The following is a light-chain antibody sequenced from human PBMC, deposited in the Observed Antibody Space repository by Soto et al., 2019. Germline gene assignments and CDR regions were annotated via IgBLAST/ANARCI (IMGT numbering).Light chain of an antibody. CDR1: QSVSSN. CDR2: DIS. V-gene: IGKV3-20*01. CDR3: QQYGSSEII. J-gene: IGKJ5*01. Sequence: EIVMTQSPATLSVSPGERATLSCRASQSVSSNLAWYQQKPGQAPRLLIYDISSRATGIPDRFSGSVSGTDFTLTITRLEPEDFAVFYCQQYGSSEIIFGQGTRLEN.